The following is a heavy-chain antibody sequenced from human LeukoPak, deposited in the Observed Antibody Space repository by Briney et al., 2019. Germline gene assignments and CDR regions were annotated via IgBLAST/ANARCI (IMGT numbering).Heavy chain of an antibody. CDR2: ISYDGSNK. J-gene: IGHJ4*02. V-gene: IGHV3-30*04. CDR1: GFTFSSYA. Sequence: GRSLRLSRAASGFTFSSYAMHWVRQAPGKGLEWVAVISYDGSNKYYADSVKGRFTISRDNSKNTLYLQMNSLRAEDTAVYYCARDGWLQPRFDYWGQGTLVTVSS. D-gene: IGHD5-24*01. CDR3: ARDGWLQPRFDY.